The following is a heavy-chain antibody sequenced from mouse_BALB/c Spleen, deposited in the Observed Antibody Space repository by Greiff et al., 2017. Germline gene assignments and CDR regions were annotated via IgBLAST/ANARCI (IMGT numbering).Heavy chain of an antibody. CDR2: IDPANGNT. J-gene: IGHJ3*01. CDR3: ARFGYDAWFAY. CDR1: GFNIKDTY. V-gene: IGHV14-3*02. D-gene: IGHD2-2*01. Sequence: EVQLQQSGAELVKPGASVKLSCTASGFNIKDTYMHWVKQRPEQGLEWIGRIDPANGNTKYDPKFQGKATITADISSNTAYLQLSSLTSEDTAVYYCARFGYDAWFAYWGQGTLVTVSA.